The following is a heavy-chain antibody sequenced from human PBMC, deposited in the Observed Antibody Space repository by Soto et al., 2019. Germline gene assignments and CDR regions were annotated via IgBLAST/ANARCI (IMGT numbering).Heavy chain of an antibody. CDR1: GGTFSSYA. CDR2: IIPIFGTA. Sequence: ASVKVSCKASGGTFSSYAISWVRQAPGQGLEWMGGIIPIFGTANYAQKFQGRVTITADESTSTAYMELSSLRSEDTAVYYCARSIAAPSYFDYWGQGTLVTVSS. J-gene: IGHJ4*02. CDR3: ARSIAAPSYFDY. D-gene: IGHD6-13*01. V-gene: IGHV1-69*13.